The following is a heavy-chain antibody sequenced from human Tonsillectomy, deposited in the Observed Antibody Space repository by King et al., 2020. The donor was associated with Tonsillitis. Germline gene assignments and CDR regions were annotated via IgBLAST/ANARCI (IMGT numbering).Heavy chain of an antibody. V-gene: IGHV1-46*03. CDR2: INPSGGST. D-gene: IGHD3-3*01. J-gene: IGHJ6*02. CDR1: GYTFTSYY. Sequence: VQLVESGAEVKNPGASVKVSCKASGYTFTSYYMHWVRQAPGQGLEWMGIINPSGGSTSYAQKFQGRVTMTRDTSTSTVYMELSSLRSEDTAVYYCARVPYDFWSGDYYGMDVWGQGTTVTVSS. CDR3: ARVPYDFWSGDYYGMDV.